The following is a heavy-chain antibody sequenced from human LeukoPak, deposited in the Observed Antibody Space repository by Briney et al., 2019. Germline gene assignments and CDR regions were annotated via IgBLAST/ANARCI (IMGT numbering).Heavy chain of an antibody. V-gene: IGHV3-30*03. CDR2: ISYDGGNK. J-gene: IGHJ3*02. CDR1: GFTFSSYG. Sequence: GGSLGLSCAGSGFTFSSYGMHWVRQAPGKGLEWVAVISYDGGNKYYADSVKGRFTISRDNSKNTLYLQMNSLRAEDTAVYYCARGHYYYDSSGYLRDYDAFDIWGQGTMVTVSS. D-gene: IGHD3-22*01. CDR3: ARGHYYYDSSGYLRDYDAFDI.